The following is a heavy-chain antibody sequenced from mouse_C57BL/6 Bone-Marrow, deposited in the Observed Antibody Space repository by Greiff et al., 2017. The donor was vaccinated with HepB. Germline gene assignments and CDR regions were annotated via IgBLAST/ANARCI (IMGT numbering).Heavy chain of an antibody. V-gene: IGHV1-66*01. CDR1: GYSFTSYY. CDR3: ARERWFYFDY. Sequence: VQLQQSGPELVKPGASVKISCKASGYSFTSYYIHWVKQRPGQGLEWIGWIYPGSGNTNYNEKFKSKATLTVDTSSSTAYMQLSSLTSEDSAVYYCARERWFYFDYWGQGTTLTVSS. J-gene: IGHJ2*01. CDR2: IYPGSGNT. D-gene: IGHD2-3*01.